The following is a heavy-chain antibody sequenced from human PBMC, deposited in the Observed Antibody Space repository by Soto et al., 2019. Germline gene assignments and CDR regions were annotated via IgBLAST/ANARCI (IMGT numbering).Heavy chain of an antibody. CDR2: IIPIFGTA. D-gene: IGHD4-17*01. V-gene: IGHV1-69*06. J-gene: IGHJ6*02. CDR1: GGTFSSYA. CDR3: ARWGYGGNSGDYYYGMDV. Sequence: PSVKVSCKASGGTFSSYAISWVRQAPGQGLEWMGGIIPIFGTANYAQKFQGRVTITADKSTSTAYMELSSLRSEDTAVYYCARWGYGGNSGDYYYGMDVWGQGTTVTVSS.